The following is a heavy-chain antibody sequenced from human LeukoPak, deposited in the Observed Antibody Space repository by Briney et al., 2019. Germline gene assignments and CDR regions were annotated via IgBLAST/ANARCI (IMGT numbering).Heavy chain of an antibody. CDR1: GGSISSYY. CDR2: IYTSGST. D-gene: IGHD3-22*01. Sequence: SETLSLTCTVSGGSISSYYWSWIRQLAGRGLEWIGRIYTSGSTNYNPSLKSRVTISVDKPKNQFSLKLSSVTAADTAVYYCARDLAGYYDSSAIYYFDYWGQGTLVTVSS. J-gene: IGHJ4*02. V-gene: IGHV4-4*07. CDR3: ARDLAGYYDSSAIYYFDY.